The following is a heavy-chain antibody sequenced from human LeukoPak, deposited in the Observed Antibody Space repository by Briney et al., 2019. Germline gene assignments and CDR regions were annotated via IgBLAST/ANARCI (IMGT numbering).Heavy chain of an antibody. J-gene: IGHJ4*02. CDR2: IYPYDSDT. V-gene: IGHV5-51*01. CDR3: ARHIGYSAWNPDY. Sequence: GESLEISCKASGYSFTSYWIGWVRQMPGKGLEWMGIIYPYDSDTRYSPSFQGQVTISADKSISTAYLQWSNLKASDTAMYYCARHIGYSAWNPDYWGQGTLVTVSS. CDR1: GYSFTSYW. D-gene: IGHD5-12*01.